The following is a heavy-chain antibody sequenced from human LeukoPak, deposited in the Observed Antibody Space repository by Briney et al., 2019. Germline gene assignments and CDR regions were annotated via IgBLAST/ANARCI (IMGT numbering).Heavy chain of an antibody. CDR1: GGSFSGYY. Sequence: SETLSLTCAVYGGSFSGYYWSWIRQPPGKGLEWIGEINHSGSTIYNPSLKSRVTISVDTSKNQFSLKLSSVTAADTAVYYCARGLLIAAGPFAYWGQGTLVTVSS. J-gene: IGHJ4*02. V-gene: IGHV4-34*01. CDR2: INHSGST. CDR3: ARGLLIAAGPFAY. D-gene: IGHD6-13*01.